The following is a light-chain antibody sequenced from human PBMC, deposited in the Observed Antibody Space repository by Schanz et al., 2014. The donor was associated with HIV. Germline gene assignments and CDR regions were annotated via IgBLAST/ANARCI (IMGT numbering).Light chain of an antibody. CDR2: AAS. V-gene: IGKV1-27*01. CDR1: QGISNL. J-gene: IGKJ5*01. CDR3: QETYSTPSIT. Sequence: DIQMTQSPSSLSASLGDSVTITCRASQGISNLLAWYQQKPGKVPKVLIYAASTLQSGVPSRFSGSGSGTDFTLIISSLQPEDFGSYYCQETYSTPSITFGQGTRLEIK.